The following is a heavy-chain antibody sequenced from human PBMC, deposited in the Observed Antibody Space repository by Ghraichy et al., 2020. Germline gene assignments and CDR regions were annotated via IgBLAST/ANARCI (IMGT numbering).Heavy chain of an antibody. CDR2: IWYDGRNK. D-gene: IGHD2-21*02. V-gene: IGHV3-33*03. Sequence: GGSLRLSCAPSGFTFSSHGMHWVRQAPGKGLEWVAVIWYDGRNKYYADSVKGRFTISRDNSKNTLYLQMNSLRAEDTAVYYCARISIPYCAGDCSVDYWGQGTLVTVSS. CDR3: ARISIPYCAGDCSVDY. J-gene: IGHJ4*02. CDR1: GFTFSSHG.